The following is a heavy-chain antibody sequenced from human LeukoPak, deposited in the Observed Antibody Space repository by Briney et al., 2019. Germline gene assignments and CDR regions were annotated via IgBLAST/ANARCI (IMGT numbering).Heavy chain of an antibody. V-gene: IGHV4-59*01. CDR1: GGSISGYH. Sequence: PSETLSLTCTVSGGSISGYHWGWIRQPPRKGLEWIGYISYTGNTNYIPSFKGRVTISVAMSKNQFSLKLTSVTAADTAIYYCARVTTGTVDYWGQGILVTVSS. J-gene: IGHJ4*02. D-gene: IGHD1-1*01. CDR2: ISYTGNT. CDR3: ARVTTGTVDY.